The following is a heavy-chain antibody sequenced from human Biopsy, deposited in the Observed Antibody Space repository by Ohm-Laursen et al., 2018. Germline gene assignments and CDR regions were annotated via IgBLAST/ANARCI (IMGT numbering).Heavy chain of an antibody. J-gene: IGHJ5*02. Sequence: SLRLSCTASGFNVHKYGIHWVRQAQGKGLEWVSGISGSGGRTYYAESMKGRFTISRDNSKKTVYLQMKSLRAEDTAVYYCAKEVFSAVATSGFDPWGQGTLVTVSS. CDR1: GFNVHKYG. CDR3: AKEVFSAVATSGFDP. CDR2: ISGSGGRT. V-gene: IGHV3-23*01. D-gene: IGHD3-10*01.